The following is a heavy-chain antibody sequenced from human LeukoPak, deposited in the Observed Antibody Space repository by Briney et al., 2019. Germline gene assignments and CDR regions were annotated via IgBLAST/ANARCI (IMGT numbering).Heavy chain of an antibody. Sequence: GGSLRLSCSASGFTFSSYAMHWVRQAPGKGLEYVSAISSNGGSTYYADSVKGKFTISRDNSKNTLYLQMSSLRAEDTAVYYCVKDSDYGDYEMDYWGQGTLVTVSS. CDR2: ISSNGGST. V-gene: IGHV3-64D*06. D-gene: IGHD4-17*01. CDR1: GFTFSSYA. CDR3: VKDSDYGDYEMDY. J-gene: IGHJ4*02.